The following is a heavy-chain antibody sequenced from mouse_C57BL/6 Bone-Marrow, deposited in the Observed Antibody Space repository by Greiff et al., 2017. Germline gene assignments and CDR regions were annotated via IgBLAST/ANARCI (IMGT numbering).Heavy chain of an antibody. CDR2: IDPDNGDT. V-gene: IGHV14-4*01. J-gene: IGHJ3*01. Sequence: EVQLQQSGAELVRPGASVKLSCTASGFNFKDDYMHWVKQRPEQGLEWIGWIDPDNGDTEYASKFKGKATLTADKSSSTAYMQLSSLTSEDSAVYFCARWDYDYGPFAYWGQGTLVTVSA. CDR1: GFNFKDDY. D-gene: IGHD2-4*01. CDR3: ARWDYDYGPFAY.